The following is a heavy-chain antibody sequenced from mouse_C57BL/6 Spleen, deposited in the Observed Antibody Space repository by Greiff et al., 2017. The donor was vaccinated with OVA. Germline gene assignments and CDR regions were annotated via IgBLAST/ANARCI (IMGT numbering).Heavy chain of an antibody. CDR3: ARRGHYYVDY. Sequence: QVQLQQPGAELVRPGSSVKLSCKASGYTFTSYWMHWVKQRPIQGLEWIGNIDPSDSETHYNQKFKDKATLTVDKSSSTAYMQLSSLTSEDSAVYYCARRGHYYVDYWGQGTTLTVSS. D-gene: IGHD1-2*01. J-gene: IGHJ2*01. CDR1: GYTFTSYW. CDR2: IDPSDSET. V-gene: IGHV1-52*01.